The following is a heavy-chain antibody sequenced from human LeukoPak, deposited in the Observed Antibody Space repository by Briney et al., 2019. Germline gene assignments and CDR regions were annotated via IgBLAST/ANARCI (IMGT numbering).Heavy chain of an antibody. CDR1: GFTFSSYA. CDR2: ISYDGSNK. CDR3: ARVTGLEPQACDY. Sequence: PGRSLRLFCAASGFTFSSYAMHWVRQAPGKGLEWVAVISYDGSNKYYADSVKGRFTISRDNSKNTLYLQMNSLRAEDTAVYYCARVTGLEPQACDYWGQGTLVTVSS. V-gene: IGHV3-30-3*01. J-gene: IGHJ4*02. D-gene: IGHD1-14*01.